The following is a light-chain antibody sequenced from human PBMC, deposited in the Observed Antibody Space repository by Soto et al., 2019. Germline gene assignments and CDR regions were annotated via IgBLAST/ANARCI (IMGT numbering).Light chain of an antibody. CDR2: GAS. CDR3: QQYGTSPPVT. CDR1: QSVSRSY. Sequence: EIVLTQSPGTLSLSPGERATLSCRASQSVSRSYLAWYQQKPGQAPRLLIHGASSRATGIPDRFSGSGSGTDFTLTISRLEPEDFAVYYCQQYGTSPPVTFGGGTKVELK. V-gene: IGKV3-20*01. J-gene: IGKJ4*01.